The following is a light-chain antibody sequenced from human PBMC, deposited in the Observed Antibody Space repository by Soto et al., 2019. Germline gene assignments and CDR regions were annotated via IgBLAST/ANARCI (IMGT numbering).Light chain of an antibody. CDR2: DAS. CDR1: QRVSSY. V-gene: IGKV3-11*01. Sequence: EIVLTQSPATLSLSPGERATLSCRASQRVSSYLAWYQQKPGQAPRLLXGDASNRATGIPARFSGSGSGTDFTXXISSLEPEEVAVYYCQQSSNWPPGTFGQGTKVDIK. J-gene: IGKJ1*01. CDR3: QQSSNWPPGT.